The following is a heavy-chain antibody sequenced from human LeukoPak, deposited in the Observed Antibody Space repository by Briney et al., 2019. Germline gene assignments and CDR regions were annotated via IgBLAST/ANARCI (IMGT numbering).Heavy chain of an antibody. J-gene: IGHJ4*02. CDR3: AREGIAARDFDY. D-gene: IGHD6-6*01. CDR2: ISYDGSNK. Sequence: GGSLRLSCAASGFTFSSYAMHWVLQAPGKGLEWVAVISYDGSNKYYADSVKGRFTISRDNSKNTLYLQMNSLRAEDTAVYYCAREGIAARDFDYWGQGTLVTVSS. V-gene: IGHV3-30-3*01. CDR1: GFTFSSYA.